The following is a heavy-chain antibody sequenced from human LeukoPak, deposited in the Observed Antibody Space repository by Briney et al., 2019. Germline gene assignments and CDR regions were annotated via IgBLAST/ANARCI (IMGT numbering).Heavy chain of an antibody. CDR3: AREGGIGTGYFDY. J-gene: IGHJ4*02. D-gene: IGHD6-13*01. CDR2: INPNSGGT. Sequence: RASVKVSCKASGYTFTGYYMHWVRQAPGQGLEWMGWINPNSGGTNYAQKLQGRVTMTTDTSTSTAYMELRSLRSDDTAVYYCAREGGIGTGYFDYWGQGTLVTVSS. CDR1: GYTFTGYY. V-gene: IGHV1-2*02.